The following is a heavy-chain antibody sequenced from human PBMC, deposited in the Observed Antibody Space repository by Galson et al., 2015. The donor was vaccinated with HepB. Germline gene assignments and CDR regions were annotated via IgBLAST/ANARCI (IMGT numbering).Heavy chain of an antibody. Sequence: SVKVSCKASGGTFSSYAISWVRQAPGQGLEWMGGIIPIFGTANYAQKFQGRVTITADESTSTAYMELSSLRSEDTAMYYCARARDHIVVGGWFDPWGQGTLVTVSS. J-gene: IGHJ5*02. D-gene: IGHD2-21*01. CDR2: IIPIFGTA. V-gene: IGHV1-69*13. CDR1: GGTFSSYA. CDR3: ARARDHIVVGGWFDP.